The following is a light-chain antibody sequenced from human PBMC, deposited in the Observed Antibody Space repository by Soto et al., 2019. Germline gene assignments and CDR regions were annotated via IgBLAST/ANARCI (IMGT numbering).Light chain of an antibody. Sequence: DIQMTQSPSSLSAFVGGSITITCQASQDIKNYLNWYQHKPGKAPKLLLYDAFKSDTGVPSRFSGSGSRTDFSFTISSLQPEHIATYFCQHYDSLPPTFGGGTRVDI. J-gene: IGKJ4*01. V-gene: IGKV1-33*01. CDR1: QDIKNY. CDR3: QHYDSLPPT. CDR2: DAF.